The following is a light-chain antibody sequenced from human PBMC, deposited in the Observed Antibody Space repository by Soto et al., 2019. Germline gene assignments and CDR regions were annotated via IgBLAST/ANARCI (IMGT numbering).Light chain of an antibody. CDR3: MQSTQLPPT. CDR1: QSLLHITGETF. V-gene: IGKV2D-29*02. J-gene: IGKJ5*01. CDR2: ELS. Sequence: DVVMTQTPLSLSVAPGQPASISCKSSQSLLHITGETFLFWYLQKPGQYPQLLIYELSTRVSGVPDRFSGSGSGTDFTLEISRVETDDVGIYYCMQSTQLPPTFGQGTRLGIE.